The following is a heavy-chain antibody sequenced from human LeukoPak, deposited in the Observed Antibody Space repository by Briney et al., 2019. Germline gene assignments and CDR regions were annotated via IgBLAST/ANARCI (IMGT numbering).Heavy chain of an antibody. CDR2: ISGSGGST. Sequence: GGSLRLSCAASGFSFSNYAMSWVRQAPGKGLEWVSAISGSGGSTYYADSVKGRFTISRDNSKNTLYLQMNSLRAEDTAVYYCAKRKQQLDLRFDYWGQGTLVTVSS. CDR1: GFSFSNYA. CDR3: AKRKQQLDLRFDY. D-gene: IGHD6-13*01. J-gene: IGHJ4*02. V-gene: IGHV3-23*01.